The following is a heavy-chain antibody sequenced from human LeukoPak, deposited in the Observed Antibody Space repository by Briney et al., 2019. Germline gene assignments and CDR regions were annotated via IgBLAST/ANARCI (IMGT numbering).Heavy chain of an antibody. CDR1: GGSISSSSHY. CDR3: KTAYDILTGVFDY. Sequence: PSETLSITCSVSGGSISSSSHYWCWIRQPPGKGLEWIGSIDYSGSTYYNPSLKSRVTISVDTSKNQFSLKLSSVTAADTAFYNQKTAYDILTGVFDYWGQGTLVTVSS. J-gene: IGHJ4*02. CDR2: IDYSGST. V-gene: IGHV4-39*01. D-gene: IGHD3-9*01.